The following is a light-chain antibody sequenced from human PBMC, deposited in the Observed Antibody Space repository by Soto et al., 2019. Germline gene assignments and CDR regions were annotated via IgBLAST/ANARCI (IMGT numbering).Light chain of an antibody. Sequence: QSALTQPPSASGSPGQSVTISCTGTSSDVGGYNYVSWYQQHPGKAPKLIIYEVSKRPSGVPDRFSGSKSGNTASLTVSGLQAEDEDDYYCISYELTAYVFGTRTKVTVL. CDR1: SSDVGGYNY. CDR3: ISYELTAYV. CDR2: EVS. V-gene: IGLV2-8*01. J-gene: IGLJ1*01.